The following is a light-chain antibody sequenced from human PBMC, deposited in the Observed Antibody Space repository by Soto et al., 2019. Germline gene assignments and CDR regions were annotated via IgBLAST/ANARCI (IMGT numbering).Light chain of an antibody. J-gene: IGKJ1*01. Sequence: DIQMTQSPSSVSASVGDRVTITCRASQGISSWLAWYQQKPGKAPKLLIYAASTLQSGVPSRFSGSGSGTEFTLTISRLKPDDFATYYCQQYNSYLWTFGQGTKVDIK. CDR3: QQYNSYLWT. CDR1: QGISSW. V-gene: IGKV1D-16*01. CDR2: AAS.